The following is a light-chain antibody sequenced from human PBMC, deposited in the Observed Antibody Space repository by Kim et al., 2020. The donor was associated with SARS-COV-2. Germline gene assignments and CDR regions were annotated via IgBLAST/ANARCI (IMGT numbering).Light chain of an antibody. V-gene: IGKV3-20*01. CDR1: QSVSSSY. J-gene: IGKJ1*01. Sequence: TLSVSPGELATLSGRADQSVSSSYLAWYQQKPGQAPRLLIYGASSRATGITDRFSGSESGTDFTITNSRLEPEDFAVYYCQQYVTFGQGTKVDIK. CDR3: QQYVT. CDR2: GAS.